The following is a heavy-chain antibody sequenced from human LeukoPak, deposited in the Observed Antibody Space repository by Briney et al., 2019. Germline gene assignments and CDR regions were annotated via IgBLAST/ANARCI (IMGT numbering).Heavy chain of an antibody. D-gene: IGHD6-19*01. CDR3: ARVLRSSGWPGLFDY. V-gene: IGHV4-30-4*08. CDR2: IYYSGST. Sequence: TSQTLSLTCTVSGGSICSGDYYWSWIRQPPGKGLEWIGYIYYSGSTYYNPSLKSRVTISVDTSKNQFSLKLSSVTAADTAVYYCARVLRSSGWPGLFDYWGQGTLVTVSS. CDR1: GGSICSGDYY. J-gene: IGHJ4*02.